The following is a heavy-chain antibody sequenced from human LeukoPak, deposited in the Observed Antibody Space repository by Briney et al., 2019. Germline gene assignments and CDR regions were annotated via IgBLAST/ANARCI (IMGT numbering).Heavy chain of an antibody. V-gene: IGHV3-30*04. Sequence: GGSLRLSCAASGFTFSSYAMHWVRQAPGKGLEWVAVISYDGSNKYYADSVKGRFTISRDNSKNTLYLQMNSLRAEDTAVYYCARDRCSGYDSILDYWGQGTLVTVSS. D-gene: IGHD5-12*01. CDR3: ARDRCSGYDSILDY. CDR2: ISYDGSNK. J-gene: IGHJ4*02. CDR1: GFTFSSYA.